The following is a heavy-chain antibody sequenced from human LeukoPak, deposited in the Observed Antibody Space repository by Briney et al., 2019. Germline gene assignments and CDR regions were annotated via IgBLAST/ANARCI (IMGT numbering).Heavy chain of an antibody. CDR3: AKALRYGDYFSGG. J-gene: IGHJ4*02. D-gene: IGHD4-17*01. CDR1: GFTFIDHY. V-gene: IGHV3-72*01. CDR2: TTNKANSYTT. Sequence: GGSLRLSCEASGFTFIDHYMDWVRQAPGKGLEWVGRTTNKANSYTTEYAASVKGRFTISRDDSKNSLYLQMNSLRAEDTAVYYCAKALRYGDYFSGGWGQGTLVTVSS.